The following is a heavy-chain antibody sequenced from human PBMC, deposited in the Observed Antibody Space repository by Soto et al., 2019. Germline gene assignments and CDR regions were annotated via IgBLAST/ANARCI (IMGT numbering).Heavy chain of an antibody. CDR1: GFTFSSYG. CDR3: AKDFYYGPHDSYYGMDV. Sequence: GGSLRLSCAASGFTFSSYGMHWVRQAPGKGLEWVAVISYDGSNKYYADSVKGRFTISRDNSKNTLYLQMNSLRAEDTAVYYCAKDFYYGPHDSYYGMDVWGQGTTVTVSS. D-gene: IGHD3-10*01. V-gene: IGHV3-30*18. CDR2: ISYDGSNK. J-gene: IGHJ6*02.